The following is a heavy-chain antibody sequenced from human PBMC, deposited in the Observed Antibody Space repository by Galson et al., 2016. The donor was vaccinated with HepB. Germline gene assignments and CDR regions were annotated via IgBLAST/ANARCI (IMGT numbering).Heavy chain of an antibody. V-gene: IGHV3-30*18. Sequence: SLRLSCAASGFNFGGHGMHWVRQAPGRGQEWVAVISSDERDKQYGDSVKGRFTVSRDNSRNTLFLQMNSLRVEDTAIYYCSKLDCGRDCPRDYWGQGTLVTVSS. D-gene: IGHD2-21*02. J-gene: IGHJ4*02. CDR1: GFNFGGHG. CDR3: SKLDCGRDCPRDY. CDR2: ISSDERDK.